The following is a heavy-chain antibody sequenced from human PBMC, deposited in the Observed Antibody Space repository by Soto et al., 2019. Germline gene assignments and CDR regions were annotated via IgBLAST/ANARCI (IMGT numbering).Heavy chain of an antibody. Sequence: SETLSLTCAVYGGSFSGYYWSWIRQPPGKGLEWIGEINHSGSTNYNPSLKSRVTISVDTSKNQFSLKLSSVTAADTAVYYCARGPLFNYVFWSAQTTRYYYYYMDVWGKGTTVTVSS. CDR2: INHSGST. V-gene: IGHV4-34*01. CDR3: ARGPLFNYVFWSAQTTRYYYYYMDV. CDR1: GGSFSGYY. J-gene: IGHJ6*03. D-gene: IGHD3-3*01.